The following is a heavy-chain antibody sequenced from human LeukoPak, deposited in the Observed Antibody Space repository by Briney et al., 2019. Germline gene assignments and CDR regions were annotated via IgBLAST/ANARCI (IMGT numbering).Heavy chain of an antibody. J-gene: IGHJ2*01. Sequence: SVKVSCKASGGTFSSYAISWVRQAPGQGLEWMGRIIPILGIANYAQKFQGRVTMTRDISISTAYLELSSLRSEDTADYYCARRRGYSHHPDDWYFDFWGRGTLVTVSS. D-gene: IGHD5-18*01. CDR2: IIPILGIA. CDR1: GGTFSSYA. CDR3: ARRRGYSHHPDDWYFDF. V-gene: IGHV1-69*04.